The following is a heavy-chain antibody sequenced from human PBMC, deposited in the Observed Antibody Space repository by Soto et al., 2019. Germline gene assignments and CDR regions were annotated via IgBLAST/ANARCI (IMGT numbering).Heavy chain of an antibody. CDR2: IYYSGST. CDR1: GGSISSYY. J-gene: IGHJ4*02. V-gene: IGHV4-59*01. D-gene: IGHD2-8*01. Sequence: SETLSLTCTVSGGSISSYYWSWIRQPPGKGLEWIGYIYYSGSTNYNPSLKSRVTISVDTSKNQFSLKLSSVTAADTAVYYCERLDCTNGVCYYFDYWGQGPLVTVSS. CDR3: ERLDCTNGVCYYFDY.